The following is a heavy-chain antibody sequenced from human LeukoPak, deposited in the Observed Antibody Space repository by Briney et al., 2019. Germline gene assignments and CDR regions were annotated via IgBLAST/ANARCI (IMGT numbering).Heavy chain of an antibody. Sequence: GSLRLSCAASGFTFSSYSMNWVRQPPGKGLEWIGEINHSGSTNYNPSLKSRVTISVDTSKNQFSLKLSSVTAADTAVYYCAREFGRTKKYFQHWGQGTLVTVSS. CDR2: INHSGST. CDR3: AREFGRTKKYFQH. J-gene: IGHJ1*01. D-gene: IGHD3-16*01. V-gene: IGHV4-34*01. CDR1: GFTFSSYS.